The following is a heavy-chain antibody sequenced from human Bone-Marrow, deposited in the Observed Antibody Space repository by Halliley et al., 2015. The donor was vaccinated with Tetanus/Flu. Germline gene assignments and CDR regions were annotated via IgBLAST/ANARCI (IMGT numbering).Heavy chain of an antibody. D-gene: IGHD4-17*01. CDR3: AKGEDAYGDSHFDY. V-gene: IGHV3-30*18. CDR2: TSFDGKQR. J-gene: IGHJ4*02. Sequence: VAVTSFDGKQRYYEDSGKGRFTISRDNSKNTLFLQMNSLRAEDTAVYYCAKGEDAYGDSHFDYWGQGTLVTVSS.